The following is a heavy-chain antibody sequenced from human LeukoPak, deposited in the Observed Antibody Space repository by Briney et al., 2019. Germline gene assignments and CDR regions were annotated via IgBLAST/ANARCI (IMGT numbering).Heavy chain of an antibody. CDR1: GFTFSNYE. CDR3: ARDRGYCSNTSCYGHAFDI. Sequence: PGGSLRLSCAASGFTFSNYEMNWVRQAPGEGLEWVSYISGSGSTIYYADSVKGRFTISRDNAKNSLYLQMNSLRVEDTAVYYCARDRGYCSNTSCYGHAFDIWGQGTMVTVSS. D-gene: IGHD2-2*01. V-gene: IGHV3-48*03. J-gene: IGHJ3*02. CDR2: ISGSGSTI.